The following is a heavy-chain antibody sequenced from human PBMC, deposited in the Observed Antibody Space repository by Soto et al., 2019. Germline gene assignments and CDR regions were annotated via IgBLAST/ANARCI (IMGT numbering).Heavy chain of an antibody. J-gene: IGHJ4*02. CDR1: GFTFNNYA. Sequence: EVHLLESGGGLVQPGGSLRLSCEASGFTFNNYAMTWVCQTPGKGLQWVSTISRSGSSTFYADSVRGRFTISRDNSKNTLYLQMNNLRAEDTALYYCAKEKIASTVADFFDYWGQGTLVTVSS. D-gene: IGHD6-19*01. CDR2: ISRSGSST. V-gene: IGHV3-23*01. CDR3: AKEKIASTVADFFDY.